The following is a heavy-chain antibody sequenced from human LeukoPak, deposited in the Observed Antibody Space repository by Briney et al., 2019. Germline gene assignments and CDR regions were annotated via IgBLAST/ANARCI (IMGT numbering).Heavy chain of an antibody. CDR1: GFTFSDYY. V-gene: IGHV3-23*01. CDR2: ISGIGDST. D-gene: IGHD3-10*01. J-gene: IGHJ4*02. Sequence: PGGSLRLSCAASGFTFSDYYMSWIRQAPGKGLEWVSAISGIGDSTYYADSVKGRFTISRDNSKNTLYLQMNSLRAEDTAVYYCAKDQTLWFGEFRYWGQGTLVTVSS. CDR3: AKDQTLWFGEFRY.